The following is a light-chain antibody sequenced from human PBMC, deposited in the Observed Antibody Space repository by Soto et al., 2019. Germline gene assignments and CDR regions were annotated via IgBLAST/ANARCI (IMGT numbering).Light chain of an antibody. CDR1: NSNIGSNA. CDR2: YND. CDR3: AAWDDSLNGDVV. Sequence: QSVLTQSPSVSGAPRQSVNISCSGNNSNIGSNAVHWYQQLPGKAPKLLMYYNDMLPSGVSDRFSGSKSGTSASLAISGLQSEDEADYYCAAWDDSLNGDVVFGGGTQLTVL. V-gene: IGLV1-36*01. J-gene: IGLJ2*01.